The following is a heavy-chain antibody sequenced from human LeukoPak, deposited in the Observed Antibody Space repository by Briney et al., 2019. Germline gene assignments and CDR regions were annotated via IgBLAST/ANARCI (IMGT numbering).Heavy chain of an antibody. CDR1: GFTFGDYA. CDR3: ARGGGYKSLDY. V-gene: IGHV3-49*03. CDR2: IRSKAYGGTT. D-gene: IGHD5-24*01. J-gene: IGHJ4*02. Sequence: GGSLRLSCTASGFTFGDYAMSWFRQAPGKGLEWVGFIRSKAYGGTTEYAASVKGGFTISRDDSKSIAYLQMNSLKTEDTAVYSCARGGGYKSLDYWGQGTLVTVSP.